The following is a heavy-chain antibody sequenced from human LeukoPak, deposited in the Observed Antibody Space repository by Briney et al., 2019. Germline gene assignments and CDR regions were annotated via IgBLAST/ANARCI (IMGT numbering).Heavy chain of an antibody. V-gene: IGHV1-8*03. CDR2: MNPNSGNT. Sequence: ASVKVSCKASGYTFTSYDINWVRQATGLGLEWMGWMNPNSGNTGYAQKFQGRVTITRNTSISTAYMELSSLRSEDTAVYYCASTPLIYCGGDCYYFDYWGQGTLVTVSS. J-gene: IGHJ4*02. CDR3: ASTPLIYCGGDCYYFDY. D-gene: IGHD2-21*02. CDR1: GYTFTSYD.